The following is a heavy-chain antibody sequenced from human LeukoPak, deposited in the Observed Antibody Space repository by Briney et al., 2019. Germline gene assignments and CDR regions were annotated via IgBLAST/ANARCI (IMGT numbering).Heavy chain of an antibody. CDR3: AREVAAAPHDY. D-gene: IGHD6-13*01. J-gene: IGHJ4*02. CDR2: INSDGSST. Sequence: GGSLRLSCAASGFTFGSYWMHWVRQAPGKGLVWVSRINSDGSSTSYADSVKGRFTISRDNAKNTLYLQMNSLRAEDTAVYYCAREVAAAPHDYWGQGTLVTVSS. V-gene: IGHV3-74*01. CDR1: GFTFGSYW.